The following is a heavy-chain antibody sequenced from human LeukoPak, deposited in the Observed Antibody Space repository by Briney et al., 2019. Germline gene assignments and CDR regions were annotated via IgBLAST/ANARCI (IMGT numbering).Heavy chain of an antibody. CDR3: VRGHRSGSSLFLDLGY. D-gene: IGHD6-13*01. J-gene: IGHJ4*02. CDR2: ISSSSRTI. V-gene: IGHV3-21*01. CDR1: GITVNSCS. Sequence: RKRSSAASGITVNSCSSSFVNQAPRKRLEWVSSISSSSRTIYYADSVKGRFAIYRDNSKNTLYLQMNSLRAEDTAVYYCVRGHRSGSSLFLDLGYWGQGTLLTVCS.